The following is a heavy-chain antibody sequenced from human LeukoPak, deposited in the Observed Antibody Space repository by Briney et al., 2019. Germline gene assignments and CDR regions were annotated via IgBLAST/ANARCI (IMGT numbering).Heavy chain of an antibody. V-gene: IGHV4-39*07. CDR2: IYYSGST. D-gene: IGHD3-10*01. J-gene: IGHJ4*02. Sequence: SETLTLTCTVSGGSISSSSYYWGWIRQPPGKGLEWIGSIYYSGSTYYNPSLKSRVTISVDTSKNQFSLKLSSVTAADTAVYYCARETHYGSGRYFDYWGQGTLVTVSS. CDR3: ARETHYGSGRYFDY. CDR1: GGSISSSSYY.